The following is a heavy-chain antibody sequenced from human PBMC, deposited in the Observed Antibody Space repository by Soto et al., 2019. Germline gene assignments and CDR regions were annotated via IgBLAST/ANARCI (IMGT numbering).Heavy chain of an antibody. J-gene: IGHJ5*02. D-gene: IGHD6-13*01. CDR1: GGPINSPDYY. CDR2: LYFNGGT. V-gene: IGHV4-30-4*01. CDR3: ARGISKYSSWYEPHTWFDA. Sequence: SETLSLTCNVSGGPINSPDYYWTWIRQSPGKGLEWIGYLYFNGGTQYNPSLRTPISMSLDTSKKHFYLKMRSVTGADTAVYYCARGISKYSSWYEPHTWFDAWGQGALVTVSS.